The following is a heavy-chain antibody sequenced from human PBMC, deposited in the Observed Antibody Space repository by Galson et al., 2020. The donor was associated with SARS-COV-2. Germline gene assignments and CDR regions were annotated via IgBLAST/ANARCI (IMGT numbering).Heavy chain of an antibody. J-gene: IGHJ2*01. CDR1: GGSISSGGYY. CDR3: ARTLRITIFGVVMYFDL. V-gene: IGHV4-31*03. CDR2: IHYRGST. D-gene: IGHD3-3*01. Sequence: SETLSLTCTVSGGSISSGGYYWSWIRQQPGKGLEWIGYIHYRGSTYYNPSLTSRATISVDTSKNQFPLKLSSVTAADTAVYYCARTLRITIFGVVMYFDLGGRGTLVTVSS.